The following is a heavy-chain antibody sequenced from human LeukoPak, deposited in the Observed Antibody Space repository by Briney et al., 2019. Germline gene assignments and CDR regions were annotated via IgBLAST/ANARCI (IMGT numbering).Heavy chain of an antibody. V-gene: IGHV3-7*01. Sequence: GGSLRLSCAASGFTFSNYWVSWVRQAPGKGLEWVANIKQDGSEKYYVDSVKGRFTNSRDNAKNSLYLQMNSLRAEGTAVYYCARLRIVVGYYFDYWGQGTLVTVSS. CDR3: ARLRIVVGYYFDY. J-gene: IGHJ4*02. CDR1: GFTFSNYW. D-gene: IGHD2-2*01. CDR2: IKQDGSEK.